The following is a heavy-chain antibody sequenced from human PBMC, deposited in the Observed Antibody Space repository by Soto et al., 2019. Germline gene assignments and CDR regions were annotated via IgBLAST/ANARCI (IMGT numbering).Heavy chain of an antibody. D-gene: IGHD7-27*01. J-gene: IGHJ6*02. Sequence: GGSLRLSCAASGFTFTNYAMRWVRLAPGQGLEWVSPISGSGGHKLHPEYADSVKGRFTISRDNSKDTLYLQMDSLSAEDTAVYYCTKEIASDWGDMDFWGQGTTVTVSS. V-gene: IGHV3-23*01. CDR2: ISGSGGHKLHP. CDR3: TKEIASDWGDMDF. CDR1: GFTFTNYA.